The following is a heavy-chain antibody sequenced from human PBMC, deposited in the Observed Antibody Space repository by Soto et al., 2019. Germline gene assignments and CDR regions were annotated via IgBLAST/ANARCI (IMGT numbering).Heavy chain of an antibody. Sequence: QVQLVESGGGLVKPGGSLRLSCAASGFTFSDYYMSWIRQVPGRGLEWVSYIGRSSSYTNYADSVKGRFTISRDNAKNSLYLQMNSLRAEDTAVYYCARDADILTGSDAFDIWGQGTMVTVSS. V-gene: IGHV3-11*05. J-gene: IGHJ3*02. D-gene: IGHD3-9*01. CDR1: GFTFSDYY. CDR2: IGRSSSYT. CDR3: ARDADILTGSDAFDI.